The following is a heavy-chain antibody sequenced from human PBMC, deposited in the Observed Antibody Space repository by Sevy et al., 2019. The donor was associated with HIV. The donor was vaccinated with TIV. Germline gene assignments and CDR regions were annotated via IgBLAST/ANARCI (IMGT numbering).Heavy chain of an antibody. CDR1: GYSISSGYY. V-gene: IGHV4-38-2*01. CDR3: ARARYYDSSAYYYFDY. Sequence: SETLSLTCAVSGYSISSGYYWGSIRQPPGKGLEWIGSIYHGGSTYYNASLKSRVTISVDTSKNQFSLKLSSVTAADTAVYYCARARYYDSSAYYYFDYWGQGTLVTVSS. J-gene: IGHJ4*02. D-gene: IGHD3-22*01. CDR2: IYHGGST.